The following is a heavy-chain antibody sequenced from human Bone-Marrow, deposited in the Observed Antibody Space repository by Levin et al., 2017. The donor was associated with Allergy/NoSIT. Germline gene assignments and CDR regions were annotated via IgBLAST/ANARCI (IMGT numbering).Heavy chain of an antibody. CDR1: GGSIRSHY. J-gene: IGHJ4*02. V-gene: IGHV4-59*11. D-gene: IGHD6-19*01. Sequence: SETLSLTCTVSGGSIRSHYWSWIRLSPEKGLEWIGYIFYNERTKYNPSLKSRATIAIDTSRNLLSLKLYSVTAADTAMYYCARDRFNSGWVIFDYWGQGTQVAVSS. CDR3: ARDRFNSGWVIFDY. CDR2: IFYNERT.